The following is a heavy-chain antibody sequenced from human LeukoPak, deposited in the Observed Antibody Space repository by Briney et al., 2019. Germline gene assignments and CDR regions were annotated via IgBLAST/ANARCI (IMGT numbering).Heavy chain of an antibody. Sequence: SVKVSCKASGFTFTSSAVQWVRQARGQRLEWIGWIVVGSGNTNYAQKFQERVTTTRDMSTSTAYMELSSLRSEDTAVYYCAADPPPRFLEWLLPPGYYYYGMDVWGQGTTVTVSS. CDR2: IVVGSGNT. CDR1: GFTFTSSA. D-gene: IGHD3-3*01. V-gene: IGHV1-58*01. CDR3: AADPPPRFLEWLLPPGYYYYGMDV. J-gene: IGHJ6*02.